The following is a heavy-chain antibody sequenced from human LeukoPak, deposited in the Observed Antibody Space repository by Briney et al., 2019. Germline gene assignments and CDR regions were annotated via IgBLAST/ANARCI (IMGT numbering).Heavy chain of an antibody. J-gene: IGHJ4*02. CDR1: GFTVSSNY. V-gene: IGHV3-66*01. CDR3: ARAPRGNSRNY. D-gene: IGHD4-23*01. Sequence: GGSLRLSCAASGFTVSSNYMSWVRQAPGKRLEWVSVIYSGGSTYYADSVKGRFTISRDNSKNTLYLQMNSLRAEDTAVYYCARAPRGNSRNYWGQGTLVTVSS. CDR2: IYSGGST.